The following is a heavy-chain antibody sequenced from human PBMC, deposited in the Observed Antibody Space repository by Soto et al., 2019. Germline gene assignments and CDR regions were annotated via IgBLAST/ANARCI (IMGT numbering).Heavy chain of an antibody. D-gene: IGHD2-15*01. CDR3: ARVYCSGGSCYSVRSPNTYYYYYGMDV. Sequence: ASVKVSCKASGYTFTSYYMHWVRQAPGQGLEWMGIINPSGGSTSYAQKFQGRVTMTRDTSTSTVYMELSSLRSEDTAVYYCARVYCSGGSCYSVRSPNTYYYYYGMDVWGQGTTVTVSS. CDR1: GYTFTSYY. V-gene: IGHV1-46*03. CDR2: INPSGGST. J-gene: IGHJ6*02.